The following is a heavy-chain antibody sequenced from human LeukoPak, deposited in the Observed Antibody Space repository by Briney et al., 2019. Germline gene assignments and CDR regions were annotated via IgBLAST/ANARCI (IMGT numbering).Heavy chain of an antibody. CDR2: ISGSDGST. J-gene: IGHJ4*02. CDR3: AKDRSDTAMVYAIDY. D-gene: IGHD5-18*01. V-gene: IGHV3-23*01. Sequence: PGGSLRLSCVVSGFNFSNYAMTWVRQAPEKGLEWVSAISGSDGSTYYADSVKGRFTISRDNSKNTLYLQMTSLRAEDTALYHCAKDRSDTAMVYAIDYWGQGTQVTVSS. CDR1: GFNFSNYA.